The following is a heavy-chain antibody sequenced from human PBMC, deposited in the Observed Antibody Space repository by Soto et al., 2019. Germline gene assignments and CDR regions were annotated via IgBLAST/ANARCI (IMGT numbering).Heavy chain of an antibody. V-gene: IGHV3-23*01. CDR3: AKGGEGYCSGTSCLYHMDA. Sequence: GGSLRLSCAASGFTFSSYAMSWVRQAPGKGMEWVSTISDSGSTYYADSVKGRFTISRDISKNTLYVQMSSLRAEDTAVYYCAKGGEGYCSGTSCLYHMDAWGKGTTVTVSS. J-gene: IGHJ6*03. CDR2: ISDSGST. CDR1: GFTFSSYA. D-gene: IGHD2-15*01.